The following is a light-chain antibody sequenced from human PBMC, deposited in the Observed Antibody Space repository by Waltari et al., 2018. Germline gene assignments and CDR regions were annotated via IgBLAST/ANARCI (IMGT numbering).Light chain of an antibody. J-gene: IGKJ1*01. CDR3: QQSDSTPWT. Sequence: DNQITQSSSSLSAFVVASLTISCRASQSINSYLNWYQQRPGKAPRLLLYSVETLQRGVASRVGGSGSGTEFSLTINSRQLEDVATYYCQQSDSTPWTFGQGTQVEI. V-gene: IGKV1-39*01. CDR2: SVE. CDR1: QSINSY.